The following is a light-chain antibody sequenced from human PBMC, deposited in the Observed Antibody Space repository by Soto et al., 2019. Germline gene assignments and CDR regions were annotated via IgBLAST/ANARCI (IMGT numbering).Light chain of an antibody. CDR1: STDIGSYNY. V-gene: IGLV2-14*03. J-gene: IGLJ2*01. CDR2: DVS. CDR3: SSYGASSTL. Sequence: QSVLTQPASLSGSPGQSITISCTGTSTDIGSYNYVSWYQQHPGKAPKLMIFDVSYRPSGISDRFSGSTSRNTAYLTISGLQPENEADYYCSSYGASSTLFGGGTKVPVL.